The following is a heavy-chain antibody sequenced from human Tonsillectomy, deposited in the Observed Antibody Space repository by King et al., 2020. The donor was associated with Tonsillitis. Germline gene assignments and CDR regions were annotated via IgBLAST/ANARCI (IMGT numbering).Heavy chain of an antibody. J-gene: IGHJ3*02. Sequence: VQLQESGPGLVKPSETLSLTCTVSGGSLNSYYWSWIRQPPGKGLEWIGYIYYSGSTTYNPSLKSRVTISVDTSKNQFSLKLSSVSAADTAVYYCARDGLEGEWELRMEHAFDIWGQGTMVTVSS. D-gene: IGHD1-7*01. V-gene: IGHV4-59*01. CDR2: IYYSGST. CDR1: GGSLNSYY. CDR3: ARDGLEGEWELRMEHAFDI.